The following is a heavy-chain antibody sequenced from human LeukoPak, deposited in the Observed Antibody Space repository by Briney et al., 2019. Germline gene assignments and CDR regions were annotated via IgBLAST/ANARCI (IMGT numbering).Heavy chain of an antibody. D-gene: IGHD6-13*01. J-gene: IGHJ6*02. CDR1: GGTFSSYA. Sequence: ASVKVSCKASGGTFSSYAISWVRQAPGQGLEWMGRIIPILGIANYAQKLQGRVTMTTDTSTSTAYMELRSLRSDDTAVYYCAGSIAAAGTTIYYYYGMDVWGQGTTVTVSS. CDR2: IIPILGIA. CDR3: AGSIAAAGTTIYYYYGMDV. V-gene: IGHV1-69*04.